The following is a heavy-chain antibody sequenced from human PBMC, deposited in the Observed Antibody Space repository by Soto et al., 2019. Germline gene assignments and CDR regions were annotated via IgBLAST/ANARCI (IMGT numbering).Heavy chain of an antibody. CDR3: AKDLNTAMVLAAAPFDI. Sequence: GGSLRLSCAASGFTFDDYAMHWVRQAPGKGLEWVSGISWNSGSIGYADSVKGRFTISRDNAKNSLYLQMNSLRAEDTALYYCAKDLNTAMVLAAAPFDIWGQGTMVTAS. CDR1: GFTFDDYA. CDR2: ISWNSGSI. V-gene: IGHV3-9*01. J-gene: IGHJ3*02. D-gene: IGHD5-18*01.